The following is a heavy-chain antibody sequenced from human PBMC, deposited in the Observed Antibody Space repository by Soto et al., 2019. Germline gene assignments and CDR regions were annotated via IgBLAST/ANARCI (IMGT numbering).Heavy chain of an antibody. V-gene: IGHV4-4*07. J-gene: IGHJ5*02. D-gene: IGHD7-27*01. CDR3: AREIPNFSVNWFDP. CDR2: MYNTGST. CDR1: GGSISSYY. Sequence: SETLSLTCTVCGGSISSYYCSWIRQPPWKELEWVGRMYNTGSTNYNPSLKSRVTMSVDTSKRQISLKLSCVTAADTAVYYCAREIPNFSVNWFDPWGQGTRVTVSS.